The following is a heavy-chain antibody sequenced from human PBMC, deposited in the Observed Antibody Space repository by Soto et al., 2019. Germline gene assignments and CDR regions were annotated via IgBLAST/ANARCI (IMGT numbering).Heavy chain of an antibody. J-gene: IGHJ4*02. V-gene: IGHV1-18*01. Sequence: QVQLVQSGPEVKKPGASVKVSCKTSGYTFTHYVINWVRQAPGQGLDWMGFITHTGNTKYAQKFEGRVAMTTDTSSSTAYMEVRSLRSDDTALYYCARSGEHPLDYWGQGTPVTVSS. CDR3: ARSGEHPLDY. CDR1: GYTFTHYV. D-gene: IGHD3-10*01. CDR2: ITHTGNT.